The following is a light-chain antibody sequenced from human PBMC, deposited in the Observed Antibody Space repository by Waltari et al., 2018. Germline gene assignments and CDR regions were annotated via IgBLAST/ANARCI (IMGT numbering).Light chain of an antibody. V-gene: IGKV3-15*01. Sequence: IVMTQSPATLPLSPGERATTSCRASQSVSSNLAWYQQKPGQAPRLLIYGASTRATGIPARFSGSGSGTEFTLTISSLQSEDLALYYCQQYNNWPPMTFGQGTRLEIK. CDR3: QQYNNWPPMT. CDR2: GAS. J-gene: IGKJ5*01. CDR1: QSVSSN.